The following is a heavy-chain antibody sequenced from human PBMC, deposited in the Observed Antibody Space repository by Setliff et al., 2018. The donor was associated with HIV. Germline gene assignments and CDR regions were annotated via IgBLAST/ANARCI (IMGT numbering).Heavy chain of an antibody. Sequence: GGSLRLSCAASGFTFQNYAMNWVRQAPGKGLEWVSYISSSSSSIYHADSVKGRFTISRDNAKNTLYLQMNRLRADDTAVYYCVRGPQFTPHWGQGTLVTVSS. J-gene: IGHJ4*02. V-gene: IGHV3-48*04. CDR1: GFTFQNYA. CDR3: VRGPQFTPH. CDR2: ISSSSSSI. D-gene: IGHD3-16*01.